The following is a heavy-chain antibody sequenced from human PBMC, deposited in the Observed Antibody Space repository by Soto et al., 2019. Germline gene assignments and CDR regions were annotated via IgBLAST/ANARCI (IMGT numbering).Heavy chain of an antibody. D-gene: IGHD3-3*01. CDR1: GFTFSSYG. V-gene: IGHV3-30*18. J-gene: IGHJ4*02. CDR3: AKADLRFLESIPFDY. Sequence: GGSLRLSCAASGFTFSSYGMHWVRQAPGKGLEWVAVISYDGSNKYYADSVKGRFTISRDNSKNTLYLQMNSLRAEDTAVYYCAKADLRFLESIPFDYWGQGTLVTVSS. CDR2: ISYDGSNK.